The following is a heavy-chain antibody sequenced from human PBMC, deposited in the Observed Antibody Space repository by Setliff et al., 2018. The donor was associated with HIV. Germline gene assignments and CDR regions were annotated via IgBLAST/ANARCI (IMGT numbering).Heavy chain of an antibody. CDR1: GGSISSGSYY. Sequence: PSETLSLTCTVSGGSISSGSYYWSWIRQPAGKGLEWIGHIYTSGSTNYNPSLKSRVTISVDTSKNQFSVKLSSVTAADTAVYYCARVLNPSDAFDVWGPGTMVTVSS. CDR2: IYTSGST. J-gene: IGHJ3*01. V-gene: IGHV4-61*09. CDR3: ARVLNPSDAFDV.